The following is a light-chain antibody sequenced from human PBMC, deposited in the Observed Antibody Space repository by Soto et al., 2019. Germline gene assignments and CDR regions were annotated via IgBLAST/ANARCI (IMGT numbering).Light chain of an antibody. Sequence: QSALTQPPSASGSPGQSVTISCTGTSSDVGVYNYVSWYQQHPGKAPKLMIYEVNKRPSGVPDRFSGSKSGNTASLTVSGLQAEDEADYYCSSYAGYSNLVFGGGTKLTVL. CDR3: SSYAGYSNLV. J-gene: IGLJ2*01. CDR2: EVN. CDR1: SSDVGVYNY. V-gene: IGLV2-8*01.